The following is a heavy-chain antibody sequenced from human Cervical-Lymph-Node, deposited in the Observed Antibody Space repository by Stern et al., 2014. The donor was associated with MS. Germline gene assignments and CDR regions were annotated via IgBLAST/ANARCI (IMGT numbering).Heavy chain of an antibody. V-gene: IGHV1-2*06. CDR2: INPTSGDS. D-gene: IGHD1-1*01. CDR3: ATLTHGMLFDN. J-gene: IGHJ4*02. Sequence: VQLVQSGAEVKKPGASVKVSFEASGYTFTAYYMHWVRQAPGQGLEWMGQINPTSGDSQYAQKFQGRVTMTRDTSINTAYMDLSSLRSDDTAVYYCATLTHGMLFDNWGQGTLVTVSS. CDR1: GYTFTAYY.